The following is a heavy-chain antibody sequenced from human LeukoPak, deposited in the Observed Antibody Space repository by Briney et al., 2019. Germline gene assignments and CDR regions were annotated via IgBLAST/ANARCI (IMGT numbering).Heavy chain of an antibody. CDR1: GVIFNNFA. CDR3: ARAGRADGDYHYFDY. D-gene: IGHD4-17*01. Sequence: GGSLRLSCAPSGVIFNNFAFHWVRQAPGKGLEWIAAVSYDGSNKYYADSVRGRLTISRDNSKNTPYLQMNSLRAEDTAVYYCARAGRADGDYHYFDYWGQGTLVTVSS. V-gene: IGHV3-30-3*01. CDR2: VSYDGSNK. J-gene: IGHJ4*02.